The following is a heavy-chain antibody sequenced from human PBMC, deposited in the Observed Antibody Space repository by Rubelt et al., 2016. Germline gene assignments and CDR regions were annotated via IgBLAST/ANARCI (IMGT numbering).Heavy chain of an antibody. V-gene: IGHV3-7*01. D-gene: IGHD6-19*01. CDR1: DGSFSGYY. Sequence: AQLLQWGAGLLKPSETLSLICGFSDGSFSGYYWSWIRQPPGKGLEWVANIKQDGSEKYYVDSVKGRFTISRDNAKNSLYRQMNSLRAEDTAVYYCARREYTSAWRPWGRGTLVTVSS. CDR3: ARREYTSAWRP. J-gene: IGHJ5*02. CDR2: IKQDGSEK.